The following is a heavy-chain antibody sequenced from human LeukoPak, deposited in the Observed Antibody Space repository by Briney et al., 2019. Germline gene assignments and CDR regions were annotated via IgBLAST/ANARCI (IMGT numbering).Heavy chain of an antibody. J-gene: IGHJ4*02. D-gene: IGHD3-10*01. V-gene: IGHV1-18*01. Sequence: ASVKVSCKASGYTLTTYSYGVSWVRQAPGQGLEWMRWIIAYNGNTNYAQTVPGSVTMNTDTSTNTAYVEVRSLRSDDTAVYYCARDQSRGLLDYWGQGTLVTVSS. CDR3: ARDQSRGLLDY. CDR1: GYTLTTYSYG. CDR2: IIAYNGNT.